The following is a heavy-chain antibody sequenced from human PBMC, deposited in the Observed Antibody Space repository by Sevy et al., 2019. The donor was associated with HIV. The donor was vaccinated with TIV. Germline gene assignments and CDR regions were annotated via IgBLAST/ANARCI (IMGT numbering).Heavy chain of an antibody. V-gene: IGHV3-30*02. CDR3: AKGYCSGGSCPSDYYYYGMDA. CDR2: TRYDGSTK. CDR1: GFTFNVYG. D-gene: IGHD2-15*01. J-gene: IGHJ6*02. Sequence: GGSLRLSCAASGFTFNVYGMHWVRQAPGKGLQWVAFTRYDGSTKYYAESVEGRFTISRDNSQNTVYLQMNSLRVDDTAVYYCAKGYCSGGSCPSDYYYYGMDAWGQGTTVTVSS.